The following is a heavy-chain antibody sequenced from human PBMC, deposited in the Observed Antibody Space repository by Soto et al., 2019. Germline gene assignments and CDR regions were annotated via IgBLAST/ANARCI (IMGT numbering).Heavy chain of an antibody. Sequence: GGSLRLSCAASGFTFSSYAMHWVRQAPGKGLEWVAVISYDGSNKYYADSVKGRFTISRDNSKNTLYLQMNSLRAEDTAVYYCARDILRELLWFGELFHDAFDIWGQGTMVTVSS. V-gene: IGHV3-30-3*01. CDR3: ARDILRELLWFGELFHDAFDI. D-gene: IGHD3-10*01. CDR1: GFTFSSYA. CDR2: ISYDGSNK. J-gene: IGHJ3*02.